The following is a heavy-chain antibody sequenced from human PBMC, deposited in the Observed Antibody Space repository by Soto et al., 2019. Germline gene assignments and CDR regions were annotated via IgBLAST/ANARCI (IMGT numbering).Heavy chain of an antibody. CDR2: ISAYNGNT. J-gene: IGHJ6*02. Sequence: ASVKVCCQASGYRFTSSGLSWVRQAPGQGLEWMGWISAYNGNTNYAQKFQGRVTMTTDTSTNTAYMELGSLTSDDTAVYYCARDSSQKWWSKNYYYYGMDVWGQGTTVTVSS. D-gene: IGHD2-15*01. CDR3: ARDSSQKWWSKNYYYYGMDV. V-gene: IGHV1-18*01. CDR1: GYRFTSSG.